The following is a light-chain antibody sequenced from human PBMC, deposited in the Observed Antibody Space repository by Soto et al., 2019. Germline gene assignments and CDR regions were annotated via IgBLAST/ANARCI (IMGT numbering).Light chain of an antibody. V-gene: IGKV3-20*01. J-gene: IGKJ3*01. CDR3: QQYGRSPFT. CDR1: QSFSSSY. Sequence: EIVLTQSPGTLSLSPGERATLSCRASQSFSSSYLAWYQQKPGQAPRLLIYGASSRATGIQARFSGSGSGTDFTLTISRLEPEDFAVYYCQQYGRSPFTFGPGTKVDIK. CDR2: GAS.